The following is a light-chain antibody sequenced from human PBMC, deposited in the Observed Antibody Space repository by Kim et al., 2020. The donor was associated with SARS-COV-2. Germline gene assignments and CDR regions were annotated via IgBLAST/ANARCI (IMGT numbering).Light chain of an antibody. CDR2: GAS. J-gene: IGKJ2*01. V-gene: IGKV3-20*01. Sequence: LSPGERATLSVRASQSVSSSYLAWYQQKPGQAPRLLIYGASSRATGIPDRFSGSGSGTDFTLTISRLEPEDFAVYYCQQYGTSPRTFGQGTKLEI. CDR3: QQYGTSPRT. CDR1: QSVSSSY.